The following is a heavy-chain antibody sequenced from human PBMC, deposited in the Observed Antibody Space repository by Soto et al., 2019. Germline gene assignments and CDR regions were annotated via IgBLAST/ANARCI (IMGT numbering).Heavy chain of an antibody. CDR2: INWNGGST. CDR3: ARLYSSGWYGPGRY. J-gene: IGHJ4*02. Sequence: EVPLVESGGGVVRPGGSLRLSCAASGFTFDDYGMSCVRQAPGKGLEWVSGINWNGGSTGYADSVKGRFAISRDNAKNSLYLQMNSLRAEDTALYYCARLYSSGWYGPGRYWGQGTLVTVSS. V-gene: IGHV3-20*04. D-gene: IGHD6-19*01. CDR1: GFTFDDYG.